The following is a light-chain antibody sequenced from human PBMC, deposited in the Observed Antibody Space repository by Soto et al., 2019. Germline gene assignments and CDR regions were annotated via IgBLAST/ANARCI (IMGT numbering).Light chain of an antibody. CDR1: SSNFGRHS. CDR2: ANN. J-gene: IGLJ2*01. Sequence: QSVLTQQPSASGTPGQSVTMSCSGSSSNFGRHSVSWYQQLPGTAPRLLIYANNQRPSGVPDRFSGSKSGTSASLTISGLQSEDEGDYHCATWDDSVNGVIFGGGTQLTVL. V-gene: IGLV1-44*01. CDR3: ATWDDSVNGVI.